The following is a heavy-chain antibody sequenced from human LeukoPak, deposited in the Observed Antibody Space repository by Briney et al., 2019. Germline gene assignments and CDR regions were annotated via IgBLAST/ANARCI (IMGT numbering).Heavy chain of an antibody. CDR1: GFTFSSYG. Sequence: PGGSLRLSCAASGFTFSSYGMHWVRQAPGKGLEWVTVISYDGSTKSYADSVKGRFTISRDNSKNTVYLQMNSPRAEDTAVYYCTKLAEKAPGEPHYFDYWGQGTLVTVSS. D-gene: IGHD3-16*01. CDR2: ISYDGSTK. J-gene: IGHJ4*02. V-gene: IGHV3-30*18. CDR3: TKLAEKAPGEPHYFDY.